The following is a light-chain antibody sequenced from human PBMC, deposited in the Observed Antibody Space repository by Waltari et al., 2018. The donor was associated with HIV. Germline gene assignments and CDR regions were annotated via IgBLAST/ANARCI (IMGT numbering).Light chain of an antibody. CDR3: QTWDTGPWV. V-gene: IGLV4-69*02. CDR2: LNSDGSH. J-gene: IGLJ3*02. CDR1: SGHSNYA. Sequence: QLILTQSPSASASLGAAVKLTCILSSGHSNYALAWPQHQPEKGPRFLMKLNSDGSHSKGDGIPDRFSGSSSGAERYLTISSLQSEDEADYYCQTWDTGPWVFGGGTKLTVL.